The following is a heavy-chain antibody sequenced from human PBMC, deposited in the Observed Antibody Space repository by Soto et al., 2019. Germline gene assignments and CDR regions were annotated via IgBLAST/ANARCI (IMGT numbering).Heavy chain of an antibody. Sequence: EVQVVESGGGLIQPGGSLRLSCEVSGFSVTANYMSWVRQAPGKGLEWVSVIYSGGSTYYVDSVKGRFSISRDISKNTLYLQMNTLRAEAAAVYYCHGYGYWGKGTIVTVAA. CDR1: GFSVTANY. CDR3: HGYGY. J-gene: IGHJ4*02. D-gene: IGHD5-12*01. CDR2: IYSGGST. V-gene: IGHV3-53*01.